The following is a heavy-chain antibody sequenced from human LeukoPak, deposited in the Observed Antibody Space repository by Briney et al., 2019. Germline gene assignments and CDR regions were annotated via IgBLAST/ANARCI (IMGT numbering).Heavy chain of an antibody. CDR2: ISSSGSTI. Sequence: GGSLRLSCAASGFTSSSYEMNWVRQAPGKGLEWVSYISSSGSTIYYADSVKGRFTISRDNAKNSLYLQMNSLRAEDTAVYYCARVGTWIQLWLDYWGQGTLVTVSS. CDR3: ARVGTWIQLWLDY. CDR1: GFTSSSYE. V-gene: IGHV3-48*03. J-gene: IGHJ4*02. D-gene: IGHD5-18*01.